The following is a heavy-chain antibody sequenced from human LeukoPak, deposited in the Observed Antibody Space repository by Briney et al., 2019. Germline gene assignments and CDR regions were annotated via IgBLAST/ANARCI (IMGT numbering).Heavy chain of an antibody. Sequence: ASVKVSCKVSGYTLTELSMHWVRQAPGKGLEWMGWMNPNSGNTDYAQKFQGRFTMTRNTSISTAYMELSSLRSEDTAVYYCARGYFDWLLIFDYWGQGTLVTVSS. CDR1: GYTLTELS. CDR3: ARGYFDWLLIFDY. V-gene: IGHV1-8*01. CDR2: MNPNSGNT. D-gene: IGHD3-9*01. J-gene: IGHJ4*02.